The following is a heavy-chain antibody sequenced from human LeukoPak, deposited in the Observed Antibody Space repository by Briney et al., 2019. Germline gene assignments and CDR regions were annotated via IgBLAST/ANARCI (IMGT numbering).Heavy chain of an antibody. CDR3: AKASAGYYDTSGYPFQH. D-gene: IGHD3-22*01. J-gene: IGHJ1*01. Sequence: PGASLRLSCAASGFTLSSYAMSWVRQAPGKGLEWVSAISGSGGSTYYAASVKGRFTISRDNSKNTLYLQMNSLRGEDTAVYHCAKASAGYYDTSGYPFQHWGQGTLVTVSS. V-gene: IGHV3-23*01. CDR2: ISGSGGST. CDR1: GFTLSSYA.